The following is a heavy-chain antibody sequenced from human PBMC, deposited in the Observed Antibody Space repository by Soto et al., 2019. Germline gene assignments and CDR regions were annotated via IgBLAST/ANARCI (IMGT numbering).Heavy chain of an antibody. J-gene: IGHJ6*02. V-gene: IGHV1-18*01. CDR3: ARDNTVTAPYFYYGMDV. Sequence: QVQLVQSGAEVKKPGASVKVSCKASGYTFNTYGYNSVRQAPGQGLEWMGWISAHTGQTNYAQKFQDRVTMTTDTSTSTVYVELRGLRSDDTAVYYCARDNTVTAPYFYYGMDVWGQGTTVTVSS. D-gene: IGHD4-17*01. CDR2: ISAHTGQT. CDR1: GYTFNTYG.